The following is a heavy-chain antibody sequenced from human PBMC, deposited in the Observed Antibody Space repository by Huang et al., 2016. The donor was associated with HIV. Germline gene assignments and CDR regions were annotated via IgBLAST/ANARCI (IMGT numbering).Heavy chain of an antibody. CDR1: GGSISSGTFY. D-gene: IGHD6-13*01. CDR2: IYTSGST. V-gene: IGHV4-61*09. J-gene: IGHJ6*03. CDR3: ARVRSRWYTLGYYYYYMDV. Sequence: QVQLQESGPGLVKPSQTLSLTCTVSGGSISSGTFYWSWIRQPAGRGLEWIGHIYTSGSTNSNPSLKSRVTLSVDTSKNQFSLKLSSVTAADAAVYYCARVRSRWYTLGYYYYYMDVWGKGTTVTVSS.